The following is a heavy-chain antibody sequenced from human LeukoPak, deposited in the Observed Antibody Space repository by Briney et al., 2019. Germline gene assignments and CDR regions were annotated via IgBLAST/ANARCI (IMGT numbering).Heavy chain of an antibody. D-gene: IGHD1-26*01. V-gene: IGHV3-30*02. Sequence: PGGSLRLSCAASGFTFSSYGMHWVRQAPGKGLEWVAVIWYGGSNKYYADSVKGRFTISRDNSKSTLYLQMNSLRAEDTAVYYCAKDRSVNSIVGPQDYWGQGTLVTVSS. J-gene: IGHJ4*02. CDR1: GFTFSSYG. CDR2: IWYGGSNK. CDR3: AKDRSVNSIVGPQDY.